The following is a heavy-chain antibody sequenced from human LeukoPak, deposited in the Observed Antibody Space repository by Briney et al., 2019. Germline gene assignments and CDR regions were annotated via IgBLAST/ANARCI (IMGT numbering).Heavy chain of an antibody. J-gene: IGHJ4*02. Sequence: SETLSLTCTVSGGSISSYYWSWVRQPPGKALEWIGYVSDSGTTNNNPSLKSRVTISLDTSRDHFSLKLNSVTAADTAVYYCARHGGSYSFDYWGQGTLVTVSS. CDR1: GGSISSYY. CDR3: ARHGGSYSFDY. D-gene: IGHD1-26*01. V-gene: IGHV4-59*08. CDR2: VSDSGTT.